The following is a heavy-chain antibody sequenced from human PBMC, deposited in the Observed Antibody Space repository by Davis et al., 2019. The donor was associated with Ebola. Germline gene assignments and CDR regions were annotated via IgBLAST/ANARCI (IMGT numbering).Heavy chain of an antibody. D-gene: IGHD6-19*01. Sequence: GESLKISCAASGFTFSGSTMHWVRQASGKGLEWVGRIRSKANSYATAYAASVNGRFTISSDDSKNTAYLQMNSLRAEDTAVYYCARGGLEEQWLAYHYSGMDVWGQGTTVTVSS. V-gene: IGHV3-73*01. CDR1: GFTFSGST. J-gene: IGHJ6*02. CDR2: IRSKANSYAT. CDR3: ARGGLEEQWLAYHYSGMDV.